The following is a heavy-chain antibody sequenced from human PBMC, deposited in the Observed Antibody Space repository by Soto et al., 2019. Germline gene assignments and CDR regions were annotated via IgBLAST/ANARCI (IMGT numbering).Heavy chain of an antibody. CDR3: ARDGSTSWYSYDYHGMDV. D-gene: IGHD5-18*01. J-gene: IGHJ6*02. CDR1: GFTFRTYW. V-gene: IGHV3-7*05. CDR2: INQDGSEK. Sequence: EVQLVESGRGLVQPGGSLRLSCGASGFTFRTYWLSWVRQVPGKGLEWVANINQDGSEKNYVDSVKGRFTISRDNAKNSLYLQMSSLRAEDTALYYCARDGSTSWYSYDYHGMDVWGQGTTVTVSS.